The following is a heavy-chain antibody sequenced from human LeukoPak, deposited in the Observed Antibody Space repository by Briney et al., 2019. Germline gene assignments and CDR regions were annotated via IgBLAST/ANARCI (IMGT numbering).Heavy chain of an antibody. J-gene: IGHJ6*02. Sequence: PGWSLRLSCAASGFAFSSYWMNWVRQAPGKGLEWVANIKQDGSEKYYVDSVKGRFTISRDNAKNSLYLRMSSLRAEDTALYYCARGMDVWGQGTTVTVSS. V-gene: IGHV3-7*03. CDR1: GFAFSSYW. CDR3: ARGMDV. CDR2: IKQDGSEK.